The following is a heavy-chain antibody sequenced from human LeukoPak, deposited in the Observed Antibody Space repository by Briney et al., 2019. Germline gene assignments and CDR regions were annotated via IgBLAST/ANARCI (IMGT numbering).Heavy chain of an antibody. D-gene: IGHD3-10*02. CDR1: LFTFSSYE. CDR3: AELGITMIGGV. V-gene: IGHV3-48*03. Sequence: GGSLRLSCVASLFTFSSYEMKWVRQAPGKGLEWVSYISSSGSTIYYADSVKGRFTISRDKAKNSLYLQMNSLRAEDTAVYYCAELGITMIGGVWGKGTTVTISS. CDR2: ISSSGSTI. J-gene: IGHJ6*04.